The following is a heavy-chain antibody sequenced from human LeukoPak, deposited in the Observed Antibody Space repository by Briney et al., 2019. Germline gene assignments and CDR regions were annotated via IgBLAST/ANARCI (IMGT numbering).Heavy chain of an antibody. D-gene: IGHD2-21*01. Sequence: GGSLRLSCAASGFPFSNYGMHWVRQAPGKGLDWVALLWRDGSIEFYADSVKGRFTISRHNSKNTLYLQMDSLRAEDTALYFCAREMIGSPFSPFDMWGQGTMVIVSS. CDR1: GFPFSNYG. CDR3: AREMIGSPFSPFDM. J-gene: IGHJ3*02. V-gene: IGHV3-33*01. CDR2: LWRDGSIE.